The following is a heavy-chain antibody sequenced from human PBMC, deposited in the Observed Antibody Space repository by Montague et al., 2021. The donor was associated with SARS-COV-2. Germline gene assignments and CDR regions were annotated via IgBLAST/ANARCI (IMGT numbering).Heavy chain of an antibody. V-gene: IGHV2-70*11. Sequence: PALVKPTQTLTLTCTFSGFSLSTSGMCVSWIRQPPGKALEWLARIDWDDDKYYSTSLKTMLTISKDTSKNQVVLTMTNMDPVDTATYYCARTYYDILTGRDYGMDVWGQGTTVTVSS. CDR2: IDWDDDK. J-gene: IGHJ6*02. CDR1: GFSLSTSGMC. CDR3: ARTYYDILTGRDYGMDV. D-gene: IGHD3-9*01.